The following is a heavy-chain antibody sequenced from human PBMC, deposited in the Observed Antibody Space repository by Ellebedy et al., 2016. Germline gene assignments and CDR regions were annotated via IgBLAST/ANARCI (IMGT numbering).Heavy chain of an antibody. D-gene: IGHD3/OR15-3a*01. CDR1: GFTFSSFP. Sequence: GESLKISCAASGFTFSSFPMHWVRQTPGKGLEWVAVIAYDGSREIYTDSVKGRFAISRDDSRNTLYLQMNSLRPDDTGVYYCARDPQPGRGDWFDFWGQGTLVTVSS. V-gene: IGHV3-30*09. CDR2: IAYDGSRE. J-gene: IGHJ4*02. CDR3: ARDPQPGRGDWFDF.